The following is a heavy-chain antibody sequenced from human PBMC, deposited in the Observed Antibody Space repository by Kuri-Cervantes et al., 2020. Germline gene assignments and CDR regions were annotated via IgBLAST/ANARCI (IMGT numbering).Heavy chain of an antibody. CDR1: GGSISSSNW. V-gene: IGHV4-4*01. Sequence: SCAVSGGSISSSNWWSWVRQPPGKGLEWIGEIYHSGSTNYNPSLKSRVTISVDTSKNQFSLKLNSVTAADTAVYFCARYRRGEGKGFDYWGQGTLVTVSS. J-gene: IGHJ4*02. CDR3: ARYRRGEGKGFDY. D-gene: IGHD1-14*01. CDR2: IYHSGST.